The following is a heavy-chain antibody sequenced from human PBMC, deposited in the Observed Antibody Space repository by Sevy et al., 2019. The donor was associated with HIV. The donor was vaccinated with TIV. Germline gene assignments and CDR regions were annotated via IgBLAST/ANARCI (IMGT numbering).Heavy chain of an antibody. J-gene: IGHJ6*02. CDR1: GFTFSSYW. D-gene: IGHD2-2*01. CDR3: VRDCSSSTCLWGMDV. Sequence: GWSLRLSCAASGFTFSSYWMSWVRQAPGKGPEWVAHIKKDGSEKYHVDSVKGRFTISRDNAKNSLYLQMNSLRAEDTAVYYCVRDCSSSTCLWGMDVWGQGTTVTVSS. V-gene: IGHV3-7*03. CDR2: IKKDGSEK.